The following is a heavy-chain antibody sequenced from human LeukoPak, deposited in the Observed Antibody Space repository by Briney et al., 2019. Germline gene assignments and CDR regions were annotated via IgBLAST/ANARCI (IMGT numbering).Heavy chain of an antibody. J-gene: IGHJ4*02. CDR2: IYHSGST. CDR3: ARGSDVYYFGY. CDR1: GGSISSGGYS. Sequence: SETLSLTCAVSGGSISSGGYSWSWIRQPPGKGLEWIGYIYHSGSTYYNPSLKSRVTISVDRSKNQFSLKLSSVTAADTAVYYCARGSDVYYFGYWGQGTLVTVSS. V-gene: IGHV4-30-2*01.